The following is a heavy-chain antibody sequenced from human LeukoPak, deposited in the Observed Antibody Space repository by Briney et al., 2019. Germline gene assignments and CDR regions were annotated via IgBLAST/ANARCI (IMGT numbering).Heavy chain of an antibody. CDR2: INHSGST. Sequence: SETLSLTCAVYGGSFSGYYWSWIRQPPGKGLEWIGEINHSGSTNYNPSLKSRVTISVDTSKNQFSLKLSSVTAADTAVYYCAREIGRRGYSYGRAFDIWGQGTMVTVSS. CDR3: AREIGRRGYSYGRAFDI. D-gene: IGHD5-18*01. CDR1: GGSFSGYY. J-gene: IGHJ3*02. V-gene: IGHV4-34*01.